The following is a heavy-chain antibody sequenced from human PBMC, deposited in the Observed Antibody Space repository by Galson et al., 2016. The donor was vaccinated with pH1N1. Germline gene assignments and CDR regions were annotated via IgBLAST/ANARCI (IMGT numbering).Heavy chain of an antibody. Sequence: SLRLSCAVSGFSVRSNYMSWVRQAPGKGLEWVSVIYTGGITPYADSVKGRFNICRDNSKNTLYLQMNSLRAEDKAIYFCASDESYVNYYRGMDVWGQGTPVIVSS. J-gene: IGHJ6*02. CDR2: IYTGGIT. CDR3: ASDESYVNYYRGMDV. V-gene: IGHV3-53*01. CDR1: GFSVRSNY. D-gene: IGHD1-26*01.